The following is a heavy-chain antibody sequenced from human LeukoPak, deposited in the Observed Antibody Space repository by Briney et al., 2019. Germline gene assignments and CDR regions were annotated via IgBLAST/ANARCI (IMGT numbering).Heavy chain of an antibody. D-gene: IGHD6-13*01. CDR3: AKHEGSSWYYFDY. CDR1: GFTFRTYA. CDR2: ISSSGDST. Sequence: PGGSLRLSCAASGFTFRTYAMSWFRQAPGKGLEWVSSISSSGDSTYYADSVKGRFTISRDNSKNTLYLQMNSLRAEDTAVYYCAKHEGSSWYYFDYWGQGTLVTVSS. V-gene: IGHV3-23*01. J-gene: IGHJ4*02.